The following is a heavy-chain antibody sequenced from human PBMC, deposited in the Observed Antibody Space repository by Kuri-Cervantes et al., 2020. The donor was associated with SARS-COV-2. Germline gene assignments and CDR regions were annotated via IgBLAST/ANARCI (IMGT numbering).Heavy chain of an antibody. CDR1: GFTFSNAW. D-gene: IGHD2-2*01. CDR2: IKSKTDGGTT. V-gene: IGHV3-15*07. Sequence: GESLKISCAASGFTFSNAWMNWVRQAPGKGPEWVGRIKSKTDGGTTDYAAPVKGRFTISRDDSKNTLYLQMNSLKTEDTAVYYCTTEEIVVVPAARIGDYYYYYYGMDVWGQGTTVTVSS. CDR3: TTEEIVVVPAARIGDYYYYYYGMDV. J-gene: IGHJ6*02.